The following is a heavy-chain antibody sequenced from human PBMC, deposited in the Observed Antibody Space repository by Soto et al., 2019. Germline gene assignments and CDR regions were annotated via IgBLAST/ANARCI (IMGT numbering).Heavy chain of an antibody. Sequence: PGESLKISCKGSGYSFTNYWIGWVRQMPRESLEWMGLIYPGDSDTRYSPSFQGQVTISADKSIISPSLQWSSLKAADTAFFYCARRITMARGVVPHAFDIWGQGTVVTVSS. CDR1: GYSFTNYW. V-gene: IGHV5-51*01. CDR2: IYPGDSDT. CDR3: ARRITMARGVVPHAFDI. D-gene: IGHD3-10*01. J-gene: IGHJ3*02.